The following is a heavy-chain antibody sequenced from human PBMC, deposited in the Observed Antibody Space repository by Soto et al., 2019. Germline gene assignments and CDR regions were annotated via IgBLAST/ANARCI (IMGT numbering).Heavy chain of an antibody. V-gene: IGHV3-30*18. D-gene: IGHD6-6*01. CDR1: GFTFSSYG. CDR2: ISYDGSNK. J-gene: IGHJ5*02. CDR3: AKDLSSLNWFDP. Sequence: QVQLVESGGGVVQPGRSLRLSCAASGFTFSSYGMHWVRQAPGKGLEWVAVISYDGSNKYFADSVKGRFTISRDNSKNTLYLQMNSLRAEDTAVYYCAKDLSSLNWFDPWGQGTLVTVSS.